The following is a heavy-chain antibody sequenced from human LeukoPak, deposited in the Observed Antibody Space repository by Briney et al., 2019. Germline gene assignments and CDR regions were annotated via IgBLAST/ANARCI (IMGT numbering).Heavy chain of an antibody. V-gene: IGHV3-73*01. CDR1: GFGFSDST. J-gene: IGHJ4*02. Sequence: GGSLRLSCAASGFGFSDSTVHWVRQASGKGLEWVGRIRTKPYNYATQYGASVRGRFTISRNDSKNAAYLQMNSLKTEDTAVYYCTRGGYSGNYYGIDYWGQGPLVTVP. D-gene: IGHD1-26*01. CDR2: IRTKPYNYAT. CDR3: TRGGYSGNYYGIDY.